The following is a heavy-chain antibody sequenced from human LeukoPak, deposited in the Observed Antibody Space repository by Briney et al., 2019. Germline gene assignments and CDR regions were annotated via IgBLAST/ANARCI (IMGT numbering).Heavy chain of an antibody. J-gene: IGHJ4*02. CDR1: GFTFSSYE. Sequence: GGSLRLSCAASGFTFSSYEMNWVRQAPGKGLEWVSYISSSGSTIYYADSVKGRFTISGDNAKNSLYLQMNSLRAEDTAVYYCARGGGITMIVVVTPGGFDYWGQGTLVTVSS. CDR3: ARGGGITMIVVVTPGGFDY. CDR2: ISSSGSTI. V-gene: IGHV3-48*03. D-gene: IGHD3-22*01.